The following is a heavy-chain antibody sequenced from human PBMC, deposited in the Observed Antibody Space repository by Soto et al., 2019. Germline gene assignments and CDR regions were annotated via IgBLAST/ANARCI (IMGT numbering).Heavy chain of an antibody. CDR3: ARSRARGYSPASNYYYGMDV. Sequence: QVQLQQWGAGLLKPSETLSLTCAVYGGSFSGYYWSWIRQPPGKGLEWIGEINHSGSTNYNPSLKSRVTISVDTSKNQFSLKLSSVTAADTAVYYCARSRARGYSPASNYYYGMDVWGQGTTVTVSS. J-gene: IGHJ6*02. CDR1: GGSFSGYY. CDR2: INHSGST. V-gene: IGHV4-34*01. D-gene: IGHD5-18*01.